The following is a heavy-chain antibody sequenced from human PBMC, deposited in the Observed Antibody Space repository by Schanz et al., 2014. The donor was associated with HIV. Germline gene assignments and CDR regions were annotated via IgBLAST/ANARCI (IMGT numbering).Heavy chain of an antibody. CDR3: AREEAGGGLQI. V-gene: IGHV3-21*01. D-gene: IGHD3-16*01. CDR1: GFTSSDYT. J-gene: IGHJ4*02. Sequence: EVQLLESGGGLVKPGGSLRLSCAAGGFTSSDYTMNWVRQAPGKGLEWVSSISSSSGYIRYADSVRGRFTISRDNAKNSLFLQMSSLRAEDTAVYYCAREEAGGGLQIWGQGTLVTVSS. CDR2: ISSSSGYI.